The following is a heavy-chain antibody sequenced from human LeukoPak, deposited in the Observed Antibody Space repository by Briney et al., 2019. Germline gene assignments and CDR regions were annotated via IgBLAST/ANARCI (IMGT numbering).Heavy chain of an antibody. CDR3: ARVKSIYCGGDCYSYYFDY. CDR2: ISGSGGST. D-gene: IGHD2-21*02. V-gene: IGHV3-23*01. CDR1: GFTFSSYA. J-gene: IGHJ4*02. Sequence: GGSLRLSCAASGFTFSSYAMSWVRQAPGKGLEWVSAISGSGGSTYYADSVKGRFTISRDNAKNSLYLQMNSLRAEDTAVYYCARVKSIYCGGDCYSYYFDYWGQGTLVTVSS.